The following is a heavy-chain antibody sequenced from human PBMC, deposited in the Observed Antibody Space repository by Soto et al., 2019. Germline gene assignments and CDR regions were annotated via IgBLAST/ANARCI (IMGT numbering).Heavy chain of an antibody. Sequence: SGPTLVNPTQTLTLTCTFSGFSLSTSGMCVSWIRQPPGKALEWLALIDWDDDKYYSTSLKTRLTISKDTSKNQVVLTMTNMDPVDTATYYCARIYRFLEWLLVRLVVYYGMDVWGQGTTVTVSS. CDR3: ARIYRFLEWLLVRLVVYYGMDV. V-gene: IGHV2-70*01. CDR1: GFSLSTSGMC. J-gene: IGHJ6*02. D-gene: IGHD3-3*01. CDR2: IDWDDDK.